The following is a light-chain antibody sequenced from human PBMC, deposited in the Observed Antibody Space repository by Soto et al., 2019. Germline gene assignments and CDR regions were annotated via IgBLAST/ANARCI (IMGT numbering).Light chain of an antibody. CDR2: GAS. CDR3: QQYRSWPRT. Sequence: EIVLTQSPATLSVSPGERVTLSCRASQSVDINLAWYQQKPGQATRLLIYGASTRATDMSGTFSGRGSGIEFTLTSSNVRPEDFAVYYCQQYRSWPRTFGQGTKVEIK. CDR1: QSVDIN. J-gene: IGKJ1*01. V-gene: IGKV3-15*01.